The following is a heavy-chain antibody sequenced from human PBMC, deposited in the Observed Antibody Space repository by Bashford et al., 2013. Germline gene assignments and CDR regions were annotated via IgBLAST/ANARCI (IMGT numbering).Heavy chain of an antibody. D-gene: IGHD3-9*01. Sequence: ASVKVSCKASGYTFTSSDINWVRQAPGQGLEWMGWMNPNSGDTGYAQKFQGRVSMTRDTSISTVYMELNSLRSDDTAVYYCARDNYDILTGYQTLGLDPWGQGTLVTVSS. V-gene: IGHV1-8*01. CDR3: ARDNYDILTGYQTLGLDP. CDR2: MNPNSGDT. J-gene: IGHJ5*02. CDR1: GYTFTSSD.